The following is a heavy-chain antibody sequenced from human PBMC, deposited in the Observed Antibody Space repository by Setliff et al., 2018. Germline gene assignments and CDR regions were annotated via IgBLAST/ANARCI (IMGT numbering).Heavy chain of an antibody. CDR2: IYYSGTT. V-gene: IGHV4-59*01. Sequence: SCTVSGGSISTYYWTWIRQPPGKALEWIGYIYYSGTTNYSPSLKSRVTISIDMSKNQFSLKLNSVTAADTAVYYCARGAYIGLDYWGQGTLVTVS. D-gene: IGHD4-4*01. J-gene: IGHJ4*02. CDR3: ARGAYIGLDY. CDR1: GGSISTYY.